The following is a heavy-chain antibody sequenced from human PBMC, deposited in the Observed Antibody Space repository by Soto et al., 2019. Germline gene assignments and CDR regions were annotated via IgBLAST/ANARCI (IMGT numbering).Heavy chain of an antibody. CDR3: ARRHAPRYSSGNNYFDL. Sequence: PSETLSLTCTVSSGSITSGSYHWGWIRQPPGKGLEWIGAINYSGSTYYNPSLKSRVTIVVETSRKQFSLNVTSVTAADTAVYYCARRHAPRYSSGNNYFDLRGQGTLVTVSS. D-gene: IGHD6-19*01. V-gene: IGHV4-39*01. J-gene: IGHJ4*02. CDR2: INYSGST. CDR1: SGSITSGSYH.